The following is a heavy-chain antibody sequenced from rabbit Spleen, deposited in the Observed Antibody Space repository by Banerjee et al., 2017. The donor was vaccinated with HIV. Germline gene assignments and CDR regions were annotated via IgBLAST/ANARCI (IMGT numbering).Heavy chain of an antibody. CDR2: IDAGSSGDT. CDR3: ARDTGSSFSTYGMDL. Sequence: QSLEESGGDLVKPGASLTLTCTASGFSFSSRYYMNWVRQAPGKGLEWIACIDAGSSGDTYYASWAKGRFTISKTSPTTVTLQMTSLTVADTATYFCARDTGSSFSTYGMDLWGPGTLRHRL. D-gene: IGHD8-1*01. CDR1: GFSFSSRYY. J-gene: IGHJ6*01. V-gene: IGHV1S40*01.